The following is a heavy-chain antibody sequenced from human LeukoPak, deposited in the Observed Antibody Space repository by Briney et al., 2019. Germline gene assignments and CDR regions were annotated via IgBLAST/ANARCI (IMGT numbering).Heavy chain of an antibody. V-gene: IGHV3-21*01. CDR3: AKSDCGGDGCKLLNY. CDR2: ISSSSSYI. J-gene: IGHJ4*02. D-gene: IGHD2-21*01. CDR1: GFAFSSYS. Sequence: GGSLRPSCAASGFAFSSYSMNWVRQAPGKGLGWVSSISSSSSYIYYADSVKGRFTISRDNAKNSLYLQMNSLRAEDTAVYYCAKSDCGGDGCKLLNYWGQGTLVTVSS.